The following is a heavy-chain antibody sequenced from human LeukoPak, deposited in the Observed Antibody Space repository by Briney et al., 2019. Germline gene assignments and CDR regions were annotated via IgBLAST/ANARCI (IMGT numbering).Heavy chain of an antibody. Sequence: ASVKVSCKASGYTFTDYYIHWVRQAPGQGLEWMGWINPNNGGTNYAQKFQGRVTMTRDTSISTAYMELRSLRSDDTAVYYCARLNYRPIIKFFDYWGQGTLVTVSS. CDR1: GYTFTDYY. V-gene: IGHV1-2*02. CDR2: INPNNGGT. CDR3: ARLNYRPIIKFFDY. D-gene: IGHD4-11*01. J-gene: IGHJ4*02.